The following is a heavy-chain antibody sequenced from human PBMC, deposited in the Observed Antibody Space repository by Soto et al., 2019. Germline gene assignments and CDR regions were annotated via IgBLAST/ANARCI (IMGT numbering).Heavy chain of an antibody. V-gene: IGHV4-30-4*01. CDR2: IYYSGST. CDR1: GGSISSGDYY. Sequence: QVQLQESGPGLVKPSQTLSLTCTVSGGSISSGDYYWSWIRQPPGKGLEWIGYIYYSGSTYYNPSLQSRGTISVDNSKNQFSLKLSSGTAADTAVYYWARMGGYYRRGYLGYWGQGTPVTVSS. CDR3: ARMGGYYRRGYLGY. J-gene: IGHJ4*02. D-gene: IGHD2-2*03.